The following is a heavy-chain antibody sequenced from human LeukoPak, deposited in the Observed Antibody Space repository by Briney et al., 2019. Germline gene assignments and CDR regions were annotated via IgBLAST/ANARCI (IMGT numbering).Heavy chain of an antibody. CDR1: GGSISSYY. CDR3: ASGRMVATFGKLYGLDY. CDR2: IFYSGNT. D-gene: IGHD5-12*01. V-gene: IGHV4-59*08. Sequence: SETLSLTSTVSGGSISSYYWSWIRQPPGKGLECIGYIFYSGNTNYNPSLKSRVTISLDTSKNQFSLKLNSVTAADTAVYYCASGRMVATFGKLYGLDYWGQGTLVTVSS. J-gene: IGHJ4*02.